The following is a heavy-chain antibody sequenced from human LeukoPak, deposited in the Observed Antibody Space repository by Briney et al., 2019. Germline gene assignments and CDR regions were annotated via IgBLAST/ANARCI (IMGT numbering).Heavy chain of an antibody. V-gene: IGHV3-23*01. J-gene: IGHJ4*02. CDR1: GFTFSSYA. CDR3: AKGWSDSSPRGRVGDY. D-gene: IGHD3-3*01. Sequence: GGSLRLSCAASGFTFSSYAMSWARPSPGKGREWVSIITDNGRATYCPDSVKGRFTISRVNSTNTVYLQMNSLRAEDTALYYCAKGWSDSSPRGRVGDYWGQGTPVTVSS. CDR2: ITDNGRAT.